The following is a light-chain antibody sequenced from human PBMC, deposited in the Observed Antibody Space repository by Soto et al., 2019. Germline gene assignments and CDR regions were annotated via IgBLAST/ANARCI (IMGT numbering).Light chain of an antibody. CDR3: QQYNYWPRT. V-gene: IGKV3D-15*01. CDR1: QSIRTD. CDR2: DAS. Sequence: DIVMTQSPATLSVSPGERATLSCRASQSIRTDLAWYQQKSGQGPRLLIYDASTRATGIPARFSGSGSGTEFTLTISSLQSEDFAVYYCQQYNYWPRTFGQGTKVDIK. J-gene: IGKJ1*01.